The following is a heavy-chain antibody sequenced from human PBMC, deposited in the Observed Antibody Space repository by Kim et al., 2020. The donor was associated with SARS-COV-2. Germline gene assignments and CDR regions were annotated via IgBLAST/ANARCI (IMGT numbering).Heavy chain of an antibody. CDR1: GFTVSNTY. J-gene: IGHJ4*02. CDR2: IYGGGST. CDR3: ARELSTYFDY. V-gene: IGHV3-66*01. Sequence: GGSLRLSCVVSGFTVSNTYMSWVRQAPGKGLEWVSIIYGGGSTYYADSVKGRFTISRDDSKNTVYLQMNSLRAEDTALYFCARELSTYFDYWGQGTLVTV.